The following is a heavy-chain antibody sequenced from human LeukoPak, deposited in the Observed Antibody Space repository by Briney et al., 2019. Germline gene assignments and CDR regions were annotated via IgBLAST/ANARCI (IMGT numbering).Heavy chain of an antibody. CDR3: ARRCSSTSCYAGKVYYYYGMDV. CDR2: IYHSGST. V-gene: IGHV4-34*01. CDR1: GGSFSGYY. J-gene: IGHJ6*02. D-gene: IGHD2-2*01. Sequence: SETLSLACAVYGGSFSGYYWSWVRQPPGKGLEWIGEIYHSGSTNYNPSLKSRVTISVDKSKNQFSLKLSSVTAADTAVYYCARRCSSTSCYAGKVYYYYGMDVWGQGTTVTVSS.